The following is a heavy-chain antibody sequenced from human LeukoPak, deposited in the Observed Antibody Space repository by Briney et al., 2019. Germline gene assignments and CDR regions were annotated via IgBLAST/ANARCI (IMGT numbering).Heavy chain of an antibody. J-gene: IGHJ6*04. Sequence: SETLSLTCTVSGGSISSYYWGWIRQPPGKGLEWIGSIYYSGSTYYNPSLKSRVTMSVDTSKNHFSLKLSSVAAADTAVYYCARLTEDNYFMDVWGKGTTVTVSS. CDR2: IYYSGST. CDR1: GGSISSYY. D-gene: IGHD2-21*02. V-gene: IGHV4-39*02. CDR3: ARLTEDNYFMDV.